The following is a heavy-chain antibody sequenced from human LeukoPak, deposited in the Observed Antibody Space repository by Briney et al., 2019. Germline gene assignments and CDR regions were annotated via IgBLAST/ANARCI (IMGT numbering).Heavy chain of an antibody. D-gene: IGHD4-23*01. J-gene: IGHJ4*02. CDR3: ARGGLEQLPLLLLDH. Sequence: PGGSLRLSCAASGFSFSNYGMHWVRQAPGKGLEWVALIWDDGSKKYYADSVKGRFSISRDNSENTLTLQMNSLRAEDTAVYYCARGGLEQLPLLLLDHWGQGALVTVSS. CDR1: GFSFSNYG. CDR2: IWDDGSKK. V-gene: IGHV3-33*01.